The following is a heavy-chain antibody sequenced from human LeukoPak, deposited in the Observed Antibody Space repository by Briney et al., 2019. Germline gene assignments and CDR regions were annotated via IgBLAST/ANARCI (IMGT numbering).Heavy chain of an antibody. J-gene: IGHJ4*02. CDR3: ATDLRGSSWAFYFDY. CDR2: ISYDGSNK. D-gene: IGHD1-26*01. V-gene: IGHV3-30*04. CDR1: GFTFSSYA. Sequence: GGSLRLSCAASGFTFSSYAIHWVRQAPGKGLEWVAVISYDGSNKYYADSVKGRFTISRDNSKSTLFLQMNSLRAEDTAVYYCATDLRGSSWAFYFDYWGQGTLVTVSS.